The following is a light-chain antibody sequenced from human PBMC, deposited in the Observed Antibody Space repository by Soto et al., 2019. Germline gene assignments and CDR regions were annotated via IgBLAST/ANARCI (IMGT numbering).Light chain of an antibody. Sequence: DIQMTQSPSSLSASVGDRVTITCRASLTIGDSLSWFQQKAGKPPTLLIYGASALQSGVPARFSGSGSGTDFTLTISNXXXXDFATYYCLQTYNLPRTFGQGTKV. CDR1: LTIGDS. CDR3: LQTYNLPRT. CDR2: GAS. J-gene: IGKJ1*01. V-gene: IGKV1-39*01.